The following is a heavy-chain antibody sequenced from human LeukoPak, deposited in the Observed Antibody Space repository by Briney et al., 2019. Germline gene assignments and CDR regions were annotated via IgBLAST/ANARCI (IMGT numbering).Heavy chain of an antibody. Sequence: GGSLRLSCAASGFTFSNAWMSWVRQAPGKGLEWVGCIKSKTDGGTTDYAAPVKGRFTISRDDSKNTLYLQMNSLKTEDTAVYYCTTGADRLRYFDWLFPTSDYWGQGTLVTVSS. CDR3: TTGADRLRYFDWLFPTSDY. CDR2: IKSKTDGGTT. CDR1: GFTFSNAW. J-gene: IGHJ4*02. V-gene: IGHV3-15*01. D-gene: IGHD3-9*01.